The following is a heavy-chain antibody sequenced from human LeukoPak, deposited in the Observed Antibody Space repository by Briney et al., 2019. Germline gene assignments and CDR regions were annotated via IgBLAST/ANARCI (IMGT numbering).Heavy chain of an antibody. CDR2: IYHSGST. CDR3: AKSRSMYLYYFDY. CDR1: GGSISSGGYS. V-gene: IGHV4-30-2*01. J-gene: IGHJ4*02. Sequence: SETLSLTCAVSGGSISSGGYSWSWIRQPPGKGLVWIGYIYHSGSTYYNPSLKSRVTISVDRSKNQFSLKLSSVTAADTAVYYCAKSRSMYLYYFDYWGQGTLVTVSS. D-gene: IGHD2-2*01.